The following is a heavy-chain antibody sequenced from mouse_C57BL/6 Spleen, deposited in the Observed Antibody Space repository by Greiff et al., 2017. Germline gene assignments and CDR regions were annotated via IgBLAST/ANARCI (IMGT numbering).Heavy chain of an antibody. CDR2: IYPGDGDT. CDR3: AREGYGNYVWYFDV. CDR1: GYAFSSSW. V-gene: IGHV1-82*01. Sequence: QVQLQQSGPELVKPGASVKISCKASGYAFSSSWMNWVKQRPGKGLEWIGRIYPGDGDTNYNGKFKGKATLTADKSSSTAYMQLSSLTSEDSAVYFCAREGYGNYVWYFDVWGTGTTVTVSS. J-gene: IGHJ1*03. D-gene: IGHD2-10*02.